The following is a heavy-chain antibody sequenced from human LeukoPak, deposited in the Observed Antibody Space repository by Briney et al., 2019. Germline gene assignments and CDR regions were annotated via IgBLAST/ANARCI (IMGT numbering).Heavy chain of an antibody. CDR1: GITLRSYA. D-gene: IGHD6-13*01. CDR3: ARDQGSSWYYYYGMDV. Sequence: GALRLSCAAPGITLRSYAMPRGRPAPGQGLGWGGVILYDGSNKYYADSVKGRFTISRDNSKNTLYLQMNSLRAEDTAVYYCARDQGSSWYYYYGMDVWGQGTTVTVSS. J-gene: IGHJ6*02. CDR2: ILYDGSNK. V-gene: IGHV3-30-3*01.